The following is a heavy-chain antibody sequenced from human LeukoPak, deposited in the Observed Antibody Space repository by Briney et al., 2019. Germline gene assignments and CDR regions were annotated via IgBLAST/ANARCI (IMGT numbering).Heavy chain of an antibody. CDR2: ISSSSSYI. Sequence: GGSLRLSCAASGFTFSSYSMNWVRQAPGKGLEWVSSISSSSSYIYYADSVKGRYTISRDNAQNSLYLQMSNLRVEDTAVYYCARYGRNWDLDSWGQGTLVTVSS. D-gene: IGHD7-27*01. CDR3: ARYGRNWDLDS. V-gene: IGHV3-21*01. CDR1: GFTFSSYS. J-gene: IGHJ4*02.